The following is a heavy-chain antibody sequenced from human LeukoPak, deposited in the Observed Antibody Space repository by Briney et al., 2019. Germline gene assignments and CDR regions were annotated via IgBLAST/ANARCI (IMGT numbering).Heavy chain of an antibody. CDR2: ISWNSGTI. CDR3: VKDFGWGGGLPGHGLDV. J-gene: IGHJ6*02. V-gene: IGHV3-9*01. D-gene: IGHD2-15*01. CDR1: GFNFNDYA. Sequence: SLRLSCAASGFNFNDYAMHWVRQGPGKGLEWVLGISWNSGTIVYADSVKGRFTVARDNAKNSIYLQMNTLRREDTALYFCVKDFGWGGGLPGHGLDVWGQGTTVIVSS.